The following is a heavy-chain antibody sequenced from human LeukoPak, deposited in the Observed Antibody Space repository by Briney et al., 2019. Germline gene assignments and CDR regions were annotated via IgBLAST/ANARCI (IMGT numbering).Heavy chain of an antibody. J-gene: IGHJ5*02. D-gene: IGHD6-13*01. CDR3: AREQQSGWFDP. CDR1: GGSISSSNYY. Sequence: SETLSLTCTVSGGSISSSNYYWGWIRQPPGKGLEWIGSIYYSGSTYYNPSLKSRVTISVDTSKNQFSLKLSSVTAADTAVYYCAREQQSGWFDPWGQGTLVTVSS. CDR2: IYYSGST. V-gene: IGHV4-39*02.